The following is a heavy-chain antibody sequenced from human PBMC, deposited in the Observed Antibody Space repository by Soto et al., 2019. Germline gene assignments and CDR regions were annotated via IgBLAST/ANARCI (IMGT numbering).Heavy chain of an antibody. CDR1: GGTFSSYA. D-gene: IGHD2-2*02. V-gene: IGHV1-69*01. J-gene: IGHJ5*02. CDR2: IIPIFGTA. CDR3: ARAIVVVPAAIHNWFDP. Sequence: QVKLVQSGAEVKKPGSSVKVSCKASGGTFSSYAISWVRQAPGQGLEWMGGIIPIFGTANYAQKFQGRVTITADESTSTAYMELSSLRSEDTAVYYCARAIVVVPAAIHNWFDPWGQGTLVTVSS.